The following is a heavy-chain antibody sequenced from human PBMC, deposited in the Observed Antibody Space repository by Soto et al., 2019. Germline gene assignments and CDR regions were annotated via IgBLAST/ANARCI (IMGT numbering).Heavy chain of an antibody. Sequence: QITLKESGPTLVKPTQTLTLTCTVSGFSLSTTGVGVGWIRQAPGKALDYLAIIFWDDDKYYSPPLKSRITITKDTSENQVVQTLTDVAPVDTGTYYCAYGRLQGATYFDLWGRGTLVTVPS. CDR1: GFSLSTTGVG. D-gene: IGHD3-16*01. CDR2: IFWDDDK. J-gene: IGHJ2*01. V-gene: IGHV2-5*02. CDR3: AYGRLQGATYFDL.